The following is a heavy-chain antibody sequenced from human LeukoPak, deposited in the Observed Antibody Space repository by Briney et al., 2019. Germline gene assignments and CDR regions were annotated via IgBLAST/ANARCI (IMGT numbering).Heavy chain of an antibody. D-gene: IGHD1-26*01. J-gene: IGHJ4*02. CDR3: ARDKIVGPTTLDY. Sequence: GGSLRLSCAASGFTFSGYWMSWVRQTPEKGLEWVANIKQDGYEKYYVDSVKGRFTISRDSAKNSLYLQMNSLRADDTAVYYCARDKIVGPTTLDYWGQGTLVTVSS. V-gene: IGHV3-7*01. CDR1: GFTFSGYW. CDR2: IKQDGYEK.